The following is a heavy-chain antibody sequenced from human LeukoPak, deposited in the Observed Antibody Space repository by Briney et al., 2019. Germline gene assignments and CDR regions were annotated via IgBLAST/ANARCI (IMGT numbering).Heavy chain of an antibody. D-gene: IGHD3-10*01. J-gene: IGHJ5*02. CDR1: GFTFSNAW. Sequence: GGSLRLSCAASGFTFSNAWVSWVRQAPGKGLEWVGRIKSKTDGGTTDYAAAVKGRLPISRDDSKNTLYLQMKSLKSEDTAVYYCTTAMDYGSGSYYCINWFDPWGQGTLDTVTS. CDR3: TTAMDYGSGSYYCINWFDP. CDR2: IKSKTDGGTT. V-gene: IGHV3-15*01.